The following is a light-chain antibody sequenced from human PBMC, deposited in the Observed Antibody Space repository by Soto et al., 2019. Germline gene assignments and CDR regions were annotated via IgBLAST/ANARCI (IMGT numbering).Light chain of an antibody. CDR3: CSYAGSSAL. Sequence: QSALTQSASVSGSPGQSITISCTGTSSDVGSYNLVSWYQQHPGKAPKLMIYEGSKRPSGVSNRFSGSKSGNTASLTISGLQAEDEADYYCCSYAGSSALFGGGTKVTVL. V-gene: IGLV2-23*01. CDR1: SSDVGSYNL. CDR2: EGS. J-gene: IGLJ2*01.